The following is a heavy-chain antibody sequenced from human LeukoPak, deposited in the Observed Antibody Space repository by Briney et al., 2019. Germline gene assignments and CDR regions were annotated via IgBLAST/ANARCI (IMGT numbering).Heavy chain of an antibody. V-gene: IGHV3-9*01. CDR1: GFTFDDYA. J-gene: IGHJ4*02. Sequence: PGGSLRLSCAASGFTFDDYAMHWVRQAPGNGLEWVSGISWNSGSIGYADSVKGRFTISRDNAKNSLYLQMNSLRAEDTALYYCAKDKDSTTIGYFDYWGQGTLVTVSS. CDR3: AKDKDSTTIGYFDY. CDR2: ISWNSGSI. D-gene: IGHD2/OR15-2a*01.